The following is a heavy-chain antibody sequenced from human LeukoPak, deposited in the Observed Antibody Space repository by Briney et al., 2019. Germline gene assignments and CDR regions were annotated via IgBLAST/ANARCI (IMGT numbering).Heavy chain of an antibody. D-gene: IGHD3-9*01. V-gene: IGHV1-69*13. Sequence: AASVKVSCKASGGTFSSYAISWVRQAPGQGLEWMGGIIPIFGTANYAQKFQGRVTITADESTSTAYMELSSLRSEDTAVYYCASPVPSYDILTGPLDYWGQGTLVTVS. CDR2: IIPIFGTA. CDR3: ASPVPSYDILTGPLDY. J-gene: IGHJ4*02. CDR1: GGTFSSYA.